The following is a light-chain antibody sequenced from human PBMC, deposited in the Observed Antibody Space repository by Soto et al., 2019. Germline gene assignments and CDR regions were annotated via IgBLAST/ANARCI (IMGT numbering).Light chain of an antibody. V-gene: IGLV2-11*01. Sequence: QSALTQPRSVSGSPGQSVTISCTGTNSDVGAYNFVSWYQQQPGKAPKLILYDVNQRPSGVPDRLSGSKSDNTASLTISGLQTEDEADYYCCSYAGEYNLVFGGGTKVTVL. CDR2: DVN. J-gene: IGLJ3*02. CDR3: CSYAGEYNLV. CDR1: NSDVGAYNF.